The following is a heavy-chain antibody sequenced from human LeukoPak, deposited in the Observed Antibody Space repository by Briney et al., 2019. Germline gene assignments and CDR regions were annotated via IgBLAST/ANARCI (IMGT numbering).Heavy chain of an antibody. V-gene: IGHV3-64*01. D-gene: IGHD6-6*01. J-gene: IGHJ4*02. CDR2: ISSNGGST. CDR1: GFTFSSYA. CDR3: ARGGSIAARPIDY. Sequence: PGGSLRLSCAASGFTFSSYAMHWVRQAPGKGLEYVSAISSNGGSTYYAISVKGRFTISRDNSKNTLFLQMGSLRAEDMAVYYCARGGSIAARPIDYWGQGTLVTVSS.